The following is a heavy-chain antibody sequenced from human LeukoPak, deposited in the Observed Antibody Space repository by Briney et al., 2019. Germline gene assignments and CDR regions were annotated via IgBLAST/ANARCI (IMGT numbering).Heavy chain of an antibody. CDR2: FSYNVHS. J-gene: IGHJ4*02. CDR1: GGSVNSSNYY. V-gene: IGHV4-61*01. CDR3: ARVSVAGTGPDY. D-gene: IGHD6-19*01. Sequence: PSETLSLTCTVSGGSVNSSNYYWSWIRQPPGEGLEWVGFFSYNVHSDYNPSLKSRVSISVDTSKNQFSLRLRSVTAADTAIYYCARVSVAGTGPDYWGQGTLVTVSS.